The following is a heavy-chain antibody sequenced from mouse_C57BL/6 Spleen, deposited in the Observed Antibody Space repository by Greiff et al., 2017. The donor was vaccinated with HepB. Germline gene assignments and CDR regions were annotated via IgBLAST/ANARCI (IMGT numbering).Heavy chain of an antibody. Sequence: EVKLMESGGGLVKPGGSLKLSCAASGFTFSDYGMHWVRQAPEKGLEWVAYISSGSSTIYYADTVKGRFTISRYNAKTTLFLQMTRLRSEDSAMYYCDGMVTTGTWFAYWGQGTLVTVSA. D-gene: IGHD2-2*01. CDR1: GFTFSDYG. CDR2: ISSGSSTI. J-gene: IGHJ3*01. V-gene: IGHV5-17*01. CDR3: DGMVTTGTWFAY.